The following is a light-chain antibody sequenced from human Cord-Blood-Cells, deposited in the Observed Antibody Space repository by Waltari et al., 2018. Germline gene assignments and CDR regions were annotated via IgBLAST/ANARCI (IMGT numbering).Light chain of an antibody. CDR3: QQYNNWPLT. CDR1: QSVSSN. V-gene: IGKV3-15*01. Sequence: EIVMTQSPATLSVSPGDRATLSCRASQSVSSNLAWYQQKPGQAHRLLIYGASTRATGIPARFSGSGSGTEFTLTLSSLQSEDFAVYYCQQYNNWPLTFGGGTKVEIK. CDR2: GAS. J-gene: IGKJ4*01.